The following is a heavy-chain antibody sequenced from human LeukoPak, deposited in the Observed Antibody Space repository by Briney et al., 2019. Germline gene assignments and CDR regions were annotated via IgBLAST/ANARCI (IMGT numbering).Heavy chain of an antibody. CDR2: IYSNGNT. J-gene: IGHJ2*01. CDR3: ARELRGTHWYFDV. CDR1: GFTVSSNY. Sequence: GGSLRLSCAASGFTVSSNYMSWVRQAPGKGLEWVSVIYSNGNTFYTDSVKGRFTISRDNSQNTLYLQMNSLRAEDTAVYYCARELRGTHWYFDVWGRGTLVTVSP. V-gene: IGHV3-53*01. D-gene: IGHD3-10*01.